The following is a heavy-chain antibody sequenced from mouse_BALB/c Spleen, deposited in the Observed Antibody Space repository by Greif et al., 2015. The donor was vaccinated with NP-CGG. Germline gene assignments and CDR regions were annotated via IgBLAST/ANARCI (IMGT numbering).Heavy chain of an antibody. V-gene: IGHV2-9*02. CDR2: IWAGGST. J-gene: IGHJ4*01. CDR3: AREGYYAMDY. CDR1: GFSLTSYG. Sequence: VQRVESGPGLVAPSQSLSITCTVSGFSLTSYGVHWVRQPPGKGLEWLGVIWAGGSTNYNSALMSRLSISKDNSKSXVFLKMNSLQSDATAIYYCAREGYYAMDYGGQGTSVPVSP.